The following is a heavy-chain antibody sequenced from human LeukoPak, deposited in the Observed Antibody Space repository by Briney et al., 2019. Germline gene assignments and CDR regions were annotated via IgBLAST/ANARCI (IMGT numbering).Heavy chain of an antibody. CDR3: ARDTPSNYYGSGSFYFDS. CDR1: GFPFSDYY. V-gene: IGHV3-11*04. J-gene: IGHJ4*02. Sequence: GGSLRLSCEASGFPFSDYYMSWIRQAPGKGLEWVSYISSSGSTIYYADSVKGRFTISRDNARNSLYLQMNSLRAEDTAVYYCARDTPSNYYGSGSFYFDSWGQGTLVTVSS. D-gene: IGHD3-10*01. CDR2: ISSSGSTI.